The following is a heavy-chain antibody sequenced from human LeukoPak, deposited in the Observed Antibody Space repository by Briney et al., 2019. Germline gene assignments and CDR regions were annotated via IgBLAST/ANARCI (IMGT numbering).Heavy chain of an antibody. J-gene: IGHJ5*02. CDR3: ASDRVYDFWSGYPNWFDP. V-gene: IGHV4-34*01. CDR2: INHSGST. D-gene: IGHD3-3*01. CDR1: GGSFSGYY. Sequence: SETLSLTCAVYGGSFSGYYWSWIRQPPGKGLEWIGEINHSGSTNYNPSLKSRVTISVDTSKNQFSLKLSSVTAADTAVYYCASDRVYDFWSGYPNWFDPWGQGTLVTVSS.